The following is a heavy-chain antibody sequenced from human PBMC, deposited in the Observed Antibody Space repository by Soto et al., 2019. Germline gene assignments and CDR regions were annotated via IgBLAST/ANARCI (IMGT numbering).Heavy chain of an antibody. J-gene: IGHJ4*02. D-gene: IGHD3-10*01. Sequence: SETLSLTCTVSGGSISSSSYYWGWIRQPPGKGLEWIGSIYYSGSTYYNPSLKSRVTISVDTSKNQFSLKLGSVTAADTAVYYCARGRGEPPFDYWGQGTLVTVSS. CDR1: GGSISSSSYY. CDR3: ARGRGEPPFDY. V-gene: IGHV4-39*01. CDR2: IYYSGST.